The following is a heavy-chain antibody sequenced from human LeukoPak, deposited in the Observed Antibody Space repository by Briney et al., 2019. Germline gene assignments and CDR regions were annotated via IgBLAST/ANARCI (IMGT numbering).Heavy chain of an antibody. CDR2: ISSSGSTI. J-gene: IGHJ5*02. CDR1: GFTFSDYY. V-gene: IGHV3-11*01. D-gene: IGHD6-13*01. CDR3: ARVAAAAKGLFDP. Sequence: GGSLRLSCAASGFTFSDYYMSWIRHAPGKGLEWVSYISSSGSTIYYAESVKGRFTISRDNAKNSLYLQMNSLRAEDTAVYYCARVAAAAKGLFDPRGQGNLVTVSS.